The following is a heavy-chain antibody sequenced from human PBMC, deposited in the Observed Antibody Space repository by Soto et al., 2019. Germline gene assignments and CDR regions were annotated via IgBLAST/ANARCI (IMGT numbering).Heavy chain of an antibody. V-gene: IGHV4-34*01. J-gene: IGHJ5*02. Sequence: PSEILSLTCAVYGGSFSAYYWSWIRQPPGKGLERIGEINHSGSTNYNPSLKSRVTISVDTSKNQFSLKLSSVTAADTAVYYCARGSNYYDSSGYWSRYNWFDPWGQGTLVTVSS. CDR3: ARGSNYYDSSGYWSRYNWFDP. CDR1: GGSFSAYY. D-gene: IGHD3-22*01. CDR2: INHSGST.